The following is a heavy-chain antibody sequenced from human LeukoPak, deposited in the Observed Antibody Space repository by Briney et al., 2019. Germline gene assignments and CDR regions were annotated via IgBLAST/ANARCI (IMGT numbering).Heavy chain of an antibody. CDR3: TTENPRGYYYGMDV. D-gene: IGHD1-14*01. Sequence: PGGSLRLSCAASGFTFSNAWMSWVRQAPGKGLEWVGRIKSKTDGGTTDYAVHVKCRFTISRDDSKNTLYLQINSLKTEDTAVYYCTTENPRGYYYGMDVWGQRDHGHRLL. CDR1: GFTFSNAW. V-gene: IGHV3-15*01. CDR2: IKSKTDGGTT. J-gene: IGHJ6*01.